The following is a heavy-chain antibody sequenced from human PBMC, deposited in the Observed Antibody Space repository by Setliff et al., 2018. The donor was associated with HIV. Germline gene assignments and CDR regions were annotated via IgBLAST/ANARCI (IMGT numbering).Heavy chain of an antibody. CDR1: RSTFNSHT. V-gene: IGHV1-69*02. Sequence: SVKVSCKASRSTFNSHTINWVRQAPGQGLDWMGRIIPILGVANYAQRFQGKVTITADKSASTAYMELTSLRFDDTAMYYCVRGVQSPPHYSYYYMDVWGEGTTVTVSS. J-gene: IGHJ6*03. CDR3: VRGVQSPPHYSYYYMDV. D-gene: IGHD3-3*01. CDR2: IIPILGVA.